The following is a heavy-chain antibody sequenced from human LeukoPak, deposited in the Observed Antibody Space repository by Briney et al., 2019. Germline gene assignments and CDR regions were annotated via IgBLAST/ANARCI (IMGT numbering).Heavy chain of an antibody. CDR1: GFTFSTYA. CDR3: AKPSGILLITNPQS. CDR2: ISGSGDYT. V-gene: IGHV3-23*01. J-gene: IGHJ5*02. D-gene: IGHD1-26*01. Sequence: GGSLRLSCAASGFTFSTYAMSWVRQAPGTGLEWASGISGSGDYTYYADSVKGRFTISRDNSKNTLYLQMNSLRAEDTAVYYCAKPSGILLITNPQSWGQGTLVTVSS.